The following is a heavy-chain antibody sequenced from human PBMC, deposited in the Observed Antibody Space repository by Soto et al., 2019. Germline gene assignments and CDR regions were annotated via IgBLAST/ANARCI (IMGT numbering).Heavy chain of an antibody. Sequence: QVQLQESGPGLVKPSQTLSLTCTVSGGSISSGGYYWSWIRQHPGKGLEWIGYIYYSGSTYYNPSLKRRVTISVDTSKNQFSLKLSSVTAADTAVYYCATLRYSSSWSNWFDPWGQGTLVTVSS. CDR2: IYYSGST. V-gene: IGHV4-31*03. CDR3: ATLRYSSSWSNWFDP. CDR1: GGSISSGGYY. D-gene: IGHD6-13*01. J-gene: IGHJ5*02.